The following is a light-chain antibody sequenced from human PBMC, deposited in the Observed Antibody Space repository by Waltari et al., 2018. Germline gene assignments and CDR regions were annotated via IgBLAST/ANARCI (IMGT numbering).Light chain of an antibody. V-gene: IGLV2-8*01. CDR1: SSDIGTYKF. J-gene: IGLJ2*01. Sequence: QSALTQPPSASGSPGPSVTIPCSGSSSDIGTYKFVSWYQQHPGKSPKLIIYEVNQRPSGVPDRFSGSKSGNTASLTVSGLLPEDEADYYCSSYAGTKKLLFGGVTKLTVL. CDR2: EVN. CDR3: SSYAGTKKLL.